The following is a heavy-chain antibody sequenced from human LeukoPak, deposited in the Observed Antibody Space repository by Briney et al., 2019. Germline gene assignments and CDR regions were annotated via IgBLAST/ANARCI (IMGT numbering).Heavy chain of an antibody. CDR3: ALTYFNYPEHAFDI. Sequence: SETLFLTCTVSGGSITSSTYYWGWIRQPPGKGLEWIGSISYTGSTYYNPSLKSRVTISIDTSKNQFSLKLNSVTAADTTVYYCALTYFNYPEHAFDIWGQGTMVTVSS. V-gene: IGHV4-39*01. CDR2: ISYTGST. CDR1: GGSITSSTYY. D-gene: IGHD2/OR15-2a*01. J-gene: IGHJ3*02.